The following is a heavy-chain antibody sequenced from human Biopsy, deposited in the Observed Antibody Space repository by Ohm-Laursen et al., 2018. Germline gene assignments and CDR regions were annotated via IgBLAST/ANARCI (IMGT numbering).Heavy chain of an antibody. D-gene: IGHD1-26*01. CDR3: ARVGAGAPSIDYFDY. V-gene: IGHV4-61*01. Sequence: SQTLSLTCTVSGDSVSSGSFFWSWIRQPPGKGLEWIGYIYYSGSTNYNPSLRSRVTISVDRSKNQFSQELSSVTAADTAVYYCARVGAGAPSIDYFDYWGQGALVTVSS. CDR2: IYYSGST. CDR1: GDSVSSGSFF. J-gene: IGHJ4*02.